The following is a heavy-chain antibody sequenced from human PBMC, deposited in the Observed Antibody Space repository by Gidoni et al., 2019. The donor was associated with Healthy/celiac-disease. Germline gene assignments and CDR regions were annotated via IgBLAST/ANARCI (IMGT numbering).Heavy chain of an antibody. V-gene: IGHV1-3*01. CDR3: ARYGYNYLLDY. CDR2: INAGNGNT. J-gene: IGHJ4*02. D-gene: IGHD5-12*01. CDR1: GYTFTTYA. Sequence: QVQLVQSGAEVKKPGASVTVSCQASGYTFTTYAMHWVRQAPGQRLEWMGWINAGNGNTKYSQKFQGRVTITRDTSASTAYMELSSLRSEDTAVYYCARYGYNYLLDYWGQGTLVTVSS.